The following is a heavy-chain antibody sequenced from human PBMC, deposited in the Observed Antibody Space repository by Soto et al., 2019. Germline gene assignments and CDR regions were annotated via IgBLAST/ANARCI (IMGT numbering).Heavy chain of an antibody. D-gene: IGHD3-10*01. J-gene: IGHJ5*02. CDR1: GGSFSRYY. Sequence: PSETLSLTCAVYGGSFSRYYLSWIRQPPGKGLEWIGEINHSGSTNYNPSLKSRVTISVDTSKNQFSLKLSSVTAADTAVYYCARNRIRVWFGELSYFDPWGQGTLVTVSS. CDR3: ARNRIRVWFGELSYFDP. V-gene: IGHV4-34*01. CDR2: INHSGST.